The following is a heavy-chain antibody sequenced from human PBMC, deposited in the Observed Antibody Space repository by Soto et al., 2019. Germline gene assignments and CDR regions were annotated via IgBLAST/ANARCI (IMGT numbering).Heavy chain of an antibody. J-gene: IGHJ4*02. D-gene: IGHD2-21*02. CDR1: GGSISSGDYY. CDR3: GRGARVVTTWFDY. V-gene: IGHV4-30-4*01. CDR2: IYYSGST. Sequence: PSETLSLTCTVSGGSISSGDYYWSWIRQPPGKGLEWIGYIYYSGSTYYNPSLKGRVTISVDTSKNQFSLKLGSVTAADAAVYYCGRGARVVTTWFDYWGQGTLVTVSS.